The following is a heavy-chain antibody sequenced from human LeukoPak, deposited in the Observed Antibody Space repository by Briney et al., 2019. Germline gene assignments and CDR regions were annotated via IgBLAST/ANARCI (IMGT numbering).Heavy chain of an antibody. V-gene: IGHV1-18*04. Sequence: GASVKVSCKASGYTFTSYGISWVRQAPGQGLEWMGWISAYNGNTNYAQKLQGRVTMTTDTSTSTAYMELRSLRSDDTAVYYCARGAGPWLVSFLLVDPVGQGTLVTVSS. CDR1: GYTFTSYG. J-gene: IGHJ5*02. D-gene: IGHD6-19*01. CDR2: ISAYNGNT. CDR3: ARGAGPWLVSFLLVDP.